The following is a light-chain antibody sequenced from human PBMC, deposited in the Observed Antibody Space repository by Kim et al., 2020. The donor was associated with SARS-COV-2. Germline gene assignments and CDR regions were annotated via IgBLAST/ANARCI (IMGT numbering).Light chain of an antibody. J-gene: IGLJ2*01. CDR3: NSWDTSGHHVV. CDR1: SLRLSY. V-gene: IGLV3-19*01. CDR2: GEN. Sequence: SSELTQDPVVSVALGQTVRITCHGDSLRLSYASWYQQKPGQAPILVIYGENNRPSGIPDRFSGSSSGNTASLTIPGAQAEDEADYYCNSWDTSGHHVVFGGGTKLTVL.